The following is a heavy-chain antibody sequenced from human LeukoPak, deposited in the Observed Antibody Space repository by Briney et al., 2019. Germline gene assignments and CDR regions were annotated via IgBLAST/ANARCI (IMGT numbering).Heavy chain of an antibody. J-gene: IGHJ4*02. Sequence: PGRSLRLSCAASGFTFSSYAMHWVRQAPGKGLEWVAVISYDGSNKYYADSVKGRFTISRDNSKNTLYLQMNSLRAEDTAVYYCARGSYDYVWGSYRYLGSLDSGSPQTDFDYWGQGTLVTVSS. CDR3: ARGSYDYVWGSYRYLGSLDSGSPQTDFDY. V-gene: IGHV3-30-3*01. D-gene: IGHD3-16*02. CDR1: GFTFSSYA. CDR2: ISYDGSNK.